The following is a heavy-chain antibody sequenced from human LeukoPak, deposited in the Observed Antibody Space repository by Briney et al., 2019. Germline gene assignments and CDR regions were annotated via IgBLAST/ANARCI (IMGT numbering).Heavy chain of an antibody. CDR1: GFTFSGYP. D-gene: IGHD1-26*01. J-gene: IGHJ4*02. V-gene: IGHV3-30-3*01. CDR3: ARDHGSYPQPIDY. Sequence: GGSLRLSCAASGFTFSGYPIHWVRQAPGKGLEWVAVISYDGSNKYYADSVKGRFTISRDNAKNSLYLQMNSLRAEDTAVYYCARDHGSYPQPIDYWGQGTLVTVSS. CDR2: ISYDGSNK.